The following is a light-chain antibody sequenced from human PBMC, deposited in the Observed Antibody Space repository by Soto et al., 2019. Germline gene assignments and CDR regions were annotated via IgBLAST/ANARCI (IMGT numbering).Light chain of an antibody. CDR3: QQRSDWPYT. CDR1: QGLSSS. V-gene: IGKV3-11*01. CDR2: AAS. J-gene: IGKJ2*01. Sequence: EIVLTQSPATLSLSPGERATLSCRASQGLSSSLAWYQHRPGQAPRLLIYAASNRATGIPARFSGSGSGTDFTLTINSLEPEDSAVYYCQQRSDWPYTFGQGSKLEIK.